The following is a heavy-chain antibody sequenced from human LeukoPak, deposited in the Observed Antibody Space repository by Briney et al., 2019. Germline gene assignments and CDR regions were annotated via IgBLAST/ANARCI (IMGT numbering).Heavy chain of an antibody. V-gene: IGHV4-4*07. CDR3: ARGNSGSSHPLDY. CDR1: GGSISSYY. CDR2: IYTT. D-gene: IGHD1-26*01. Sequence: SETLSLTCTVSGGSISSYYWSWIRQPAGKGLEWIGRIYTTNYNPSLKSRVTISVDTSKNQFSLKLSSVTAADTAVYYCARGNSGSSHPLDYWGQGTLVTVSS. J-gene: IGHJ4*02.